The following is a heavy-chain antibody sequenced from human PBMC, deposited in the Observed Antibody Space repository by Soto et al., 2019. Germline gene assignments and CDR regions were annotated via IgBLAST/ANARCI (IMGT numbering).Heavy chain of an antibody. CDR2: ISSSSSTT. Sequence: PGESLKISCAASGFTFSDHYMDWVRQAPGKGLEWVSSISSSSSTTYYADSGKGRFTISRDNAKNPLYLQMNSLRAEDTAVYFCAKDEVGAVDYYYYGMYVWGQGTTVTVSS. D-gene: IGHD1-26*01. J-gene: IGHJ6*02. CDR3: AKDEVGAVDYYYYGMYV. V-gene: IGHV3-11*01. CDR1: GFTFSDHY.